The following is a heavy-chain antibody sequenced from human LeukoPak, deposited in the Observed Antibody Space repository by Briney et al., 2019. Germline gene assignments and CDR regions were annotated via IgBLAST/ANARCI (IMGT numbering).Heavy chain of an antibody. CDR1: GFTFTTYW. CDR2: IKSDGTST. V-gene: IGHV3-74*01. D-gene: IGHD4-17*01. J-gene: IGHJ2*01. CDR3: ARGHGDFPVNYYFDL. Sequence: GLSLRLSCAASGFTFTTYWMHWVRQAPGKGLVWVSRIKSDGTSTSYADSVKGRFTISRDNAKNTLYLQMNSLRAEDTAVYYCARGHGDFPVNYYFDLWGRGTLVTVSS.